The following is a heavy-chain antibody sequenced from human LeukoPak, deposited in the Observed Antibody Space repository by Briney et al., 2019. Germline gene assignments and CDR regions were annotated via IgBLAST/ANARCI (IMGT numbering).Heavy chain of an antibody. CDR2: IRSKANSYAT. CDR1: GFTFSGSA. CDR3: TSTYGGDSDYYYYYMDV. V-gene: IGHV3-73*01. J-gene: IGHJ6*03. D-gene: IGHD4-23*01. Sequence: PGGALKLSCAASGFTFSGSAMHWVRQASGKGLEWVGRIRSKANSYATAYAASVKGRFTISRDDSKNTAYLQMNSLKTEDTAVYYCTSTYGGDSDYYYYYMDVWGKGTTVTVSS.